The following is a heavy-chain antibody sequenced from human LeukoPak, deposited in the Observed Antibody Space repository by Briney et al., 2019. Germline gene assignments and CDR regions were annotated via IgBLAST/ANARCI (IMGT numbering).Heavy chain of an antibody. V-gene: IGHV4-59*01. CDR2: IYYSGST. D-gene: IGHD2-2*02. J-gene: IGHJ3*02. CDR1: GGSISSYY. Sequence: PSETLSLTCTVSGGSISSYYWSWIRQPPGKGLEWIGYIYYSGSTNYNPSLKSRVTISVDTSKNQFSLKLSSVTAADTAVYYCAREDVIVVPAAIEGAHDAFDIWDQGTMVTVSS. CDR3: AREDVIVVPAAIEGAHDAFDI.